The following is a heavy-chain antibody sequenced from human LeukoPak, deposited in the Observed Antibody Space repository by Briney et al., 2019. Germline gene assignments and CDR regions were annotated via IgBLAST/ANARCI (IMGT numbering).Heavy chain of an antibody. Sequence: GGSLRLSCAASGFTFNSYSMNWFRQAPGKGLEWVAFIRYDGSNKYYADSVKGRFTISRDNSKNTLYLQMNSLRAEDTAVYYCAKEYGSGSYLFDYWGQGTLVTVSS. D-gene: IGHD3-10*01. CDR2: IRYDGSNK. CDR1: GFTFNSYS. V-gene: IGHV3-30*02. CDR3: AKEYGSGSYLFDY. J-gene: IGHJ4*02.